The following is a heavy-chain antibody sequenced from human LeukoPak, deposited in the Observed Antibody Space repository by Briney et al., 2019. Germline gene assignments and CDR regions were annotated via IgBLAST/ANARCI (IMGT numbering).Heavy chain of an antibody. CDR2: INHSGST. D-gene: IGHD1-26*01. J-gene: IGHJ4*02. V-gene: IGHV4-34*01. Sequence: SETLSLTCAVYGGSFSGYYWSWIRQPPGKGLEWIGEINHSGSTNYNPSLKSRVTISIDASKNQFSLRLSSVTAADTAVYYCTRGGELMNFWGQGTLVTVSS. CDR3: TRGGELMNF. CDR1: GGSFSGYY.